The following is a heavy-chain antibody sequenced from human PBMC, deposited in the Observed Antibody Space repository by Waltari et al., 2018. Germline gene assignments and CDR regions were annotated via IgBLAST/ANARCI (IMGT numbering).Heavy chain of an antibody. CDR3: ATAEVVVAATPYERAGYFDL. CDR2: FDPEDGET. J-gene: IGHJ2*01. CDR1: GYTLTELS. Sequence: QVQLVQSGAEVKKPGASVKVSCKVSGYTLTELSMHWVRQAPGKGLEWMGGFDPEDGETIYAQKFQGRVTMTEDTSTDTAYMELSSLRSEDTAVYYCATAEVVVAATPYERAGYFDLWGRGTLVTVSS. V-gene: IGHV1-24*01. D-gene: IGHD2-15*01.